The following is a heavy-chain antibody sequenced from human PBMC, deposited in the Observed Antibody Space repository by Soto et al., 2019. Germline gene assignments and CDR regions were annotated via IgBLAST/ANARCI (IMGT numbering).Heavy chain of an antibody. D-gene: IGHD3-3*01. CDR1: GGSISSTYY. CDR3: ARGGAILHYFDY. CDR2: IYHGGST. J-gene: IGHJ4*02. Sequence: QVQLQESGPGLVKPSQTLSLTCTVSGGSISSTYYWTWMRQHPGKGLEWIGYIYHGGSTNYNPSLKSRFTMSVDTSKNQISLNLSSVTAADTAVYYCARGGAILHYFDYWGQGTLVTVSS. V-gene: IGHV4-31*03.